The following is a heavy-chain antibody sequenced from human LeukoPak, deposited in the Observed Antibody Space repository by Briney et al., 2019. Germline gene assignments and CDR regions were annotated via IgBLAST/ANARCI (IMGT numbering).Heavy chain of an antibody. CDR3: ASHDYVWGSYRPSH. CDR1: GGSISSSSYY. D-gene: IGHD3-16*02. J-gene: IGHJ4*02. V-gene: IGHV4-39*01. Sequence: SETLSLTCTVPGGSISSSSYYWGSIRQPPGKGLEWIGCIYYSGSTYYNPSLKSRVTISVDTSKNQFSLKLSSVTAADTAVYYCASHDYVWGSYRPSHWGQGTLVTVSS. CDR2: IYYSGST.